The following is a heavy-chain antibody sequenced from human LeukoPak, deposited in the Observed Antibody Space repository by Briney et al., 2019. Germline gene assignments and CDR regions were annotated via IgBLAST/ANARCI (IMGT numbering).Heavy chain of an antibody. V-gene: IGHV4-31*03. D-gene: IGHD3-3*01. J-gene: IGHJ5*02. CDR3: ARGRRITIFGVVRGNWFDP. CDR1: GGSVSSGGYY. Sequence: SQTLSLTCTVSGGSVSSGGYYWNWIRQHPGKGLEWIGYIYYSGNTYYNPSLKSRVTISVDTSKNQFSLKLSSVTAADTAVYYCARGRRITIFGVVRGNWFDPWGQGTLVTVSS. CDR2: IYYSGNT.